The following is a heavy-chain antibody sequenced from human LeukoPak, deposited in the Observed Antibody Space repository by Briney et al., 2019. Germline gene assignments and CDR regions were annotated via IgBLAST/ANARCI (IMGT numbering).Heavy chain of an antibody. CDR1: GFTFSTYS. CDR3: ARDRVASGRFGEVAS. J-gene: IGHJ5*02. CDR2: ISGGGSYI. D-gene: IGHD3-10*01. V-gene: IGHV3-21*01. Sequence: GGSLRLSCAASGFTFSTYSMNWVRQAPGKGLEWVSFISGGGSYIYYAESVKGRFTISRDNAKNSLYLQMNSLRAEDTAIYYCARDRVASGRFGEVASWGQGTQVNVSS.